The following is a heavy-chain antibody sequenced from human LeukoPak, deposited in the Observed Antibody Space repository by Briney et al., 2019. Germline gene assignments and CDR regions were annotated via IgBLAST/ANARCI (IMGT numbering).Heavy chain of an antibody. CDR2: IIPIFGTA. CDR1: GGTFSSYA. D-gene: IGHD1-26*01. CDR3: ARDYSGSYYRGGNAFDI. Sequence: SVKVSCKASGGTFSSYAISWVRQAPGQGLEWMGGIIPIFGTANYAQKFQGRVTITADESTSTAYMELSSLRSEDTAVYYCARDYSGSYYRGGNAFDIWGQGTMVTVSS. J-gene: IGHJ3*02. V-gene: IGHV1-69*13.